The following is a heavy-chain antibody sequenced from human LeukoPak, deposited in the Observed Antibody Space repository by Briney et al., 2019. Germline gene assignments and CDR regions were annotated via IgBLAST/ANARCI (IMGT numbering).Heavy chain of an antibody. V-gene: IGHV4-34*01. CDR1: GGSFSGYY. Sequence: SETLSLTCAVYGGSFSGYYWSWIRQPPGKGLEWIGEINHSGSTNYNPSLKSRVTISVDTSKNQFSLKLSSVTAADTAVYYCARDEAHTALDYWGQRTLVTVSS. CDR2: INHSGST. D-gene: IGHD5-18*01. CDR3: ARDEAHTALDY. J-gene: IGHJ4*02.